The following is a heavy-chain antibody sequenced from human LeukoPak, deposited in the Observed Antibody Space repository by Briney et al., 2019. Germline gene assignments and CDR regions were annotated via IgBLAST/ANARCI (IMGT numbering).Heavy chain of an antibody. J-gene: IGHJ4*02. CDR3: GKGVVDY. V-gene: IGHV3-53*01. D-gene: IGHD2-8*01. CDR1: GFTVSSNY. Sequence: GGSLRLSCAASGFTVSSNYMSWVRQAPGKGVEWGSVIYRGGSTNYSDSVKGRFTISRDNSKNTLYLQMNSLRAEDTAVYYCGKGVVDYWGQGTLVTVSS. CDR2: IYRGGST.